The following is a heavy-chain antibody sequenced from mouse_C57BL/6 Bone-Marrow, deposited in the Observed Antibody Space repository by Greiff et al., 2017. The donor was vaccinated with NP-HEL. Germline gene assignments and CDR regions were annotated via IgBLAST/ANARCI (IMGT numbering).Heavy chain of an antibody. CDR3: ARRGVYSTFAY. Sequence: EVKLQESGPGLVKPSQSLSLTCSVTGYSITSGYYWNWIRQFPGNKLEWMGYISYDGSNNYNPSLKNRISITRDTSKNQFFLKLNSVTTEDTATYYCARRGVYSTFAYWGQGTLVTVSA. J-gene: IGHJ3*01. D-gene: IGHD2-5*01. CDR2: ISYDGSN. CDR1: GYSITSGYY. V-gene: IGHV3-6*01.